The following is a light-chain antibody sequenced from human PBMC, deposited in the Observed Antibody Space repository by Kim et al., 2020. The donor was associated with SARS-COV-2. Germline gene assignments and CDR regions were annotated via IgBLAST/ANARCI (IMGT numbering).Light chain of an antibody. CDR3: QHLSTYPT. V-gene: IGKV1-13*02. CDR1: QDISSA. Sequence: STSIGDRVTITCRASQDISSALAWYQQRPGKTPKLLIYDVSKLASGVSSRFSGSGSGTDFTLTLNGLQAEDFATYFCQHLSTYPTFGGGTKVDIK. J-gene: IGKJ4*01. CDR2: DVS.